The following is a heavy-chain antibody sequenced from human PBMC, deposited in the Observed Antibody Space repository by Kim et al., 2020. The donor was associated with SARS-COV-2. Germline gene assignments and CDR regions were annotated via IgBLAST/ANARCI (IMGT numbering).Heavy chain of an antibody. CDR2: INTNTGNP. J-gene: IGHJ5*02. CDR1: GYTFTSYA. CDR3: ARSDVITIFGVVLTGPNWFDP. V-gene: IGHV7-4-1*02. D-gene: IGHD3-3*01. Sequence: ASVKVSCKASGYTFTSYAMNWVRQAPGQGLEWMGWINTNTGNPTYAQGFTGRFVFSLDTSVSTAYLQISSLKAEDTAVYYCARSDVITIFGVVLTGPNWFDPRGQGTLVTVSS.